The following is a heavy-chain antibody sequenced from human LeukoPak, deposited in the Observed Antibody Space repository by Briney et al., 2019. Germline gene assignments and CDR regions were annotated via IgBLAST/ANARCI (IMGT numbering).Heavy chain of an antibody. CDR1: GFTFSSYA. Sequence: GGSLRLSCAASGFTFSSYAMSWVRQAPGKGLEWVSAISGSGGSTYYADSVKGRFTISRDNSKNTLSLQMNSLRAEDTAVYYCVRKNQDFNATFDIWGQGTVVTVSS. D-gene: IGHD1-14*01. V-gene: IGHV3-23*01. J-gene: IGHJ3*02. CDR3: VRKNQDFNATFDI. CDR2: ISGSGGST.